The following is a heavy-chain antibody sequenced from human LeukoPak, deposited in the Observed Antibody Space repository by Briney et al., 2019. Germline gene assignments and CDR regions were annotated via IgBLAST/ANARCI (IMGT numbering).Heavy chain of an antibody. CDR2: IYYSGST. CDR1: GGSISSYY. V-gene: IGHV4-59*01. J-gene: IGHJ4*02. CDR3: ARGKWEPRFDS. D-gene: IGHD1-26*01. Sequence: SETLSLTCTVSGGSISSYYWSWIRQPPGKGLEWIGYIYYSGSTNYNPSLKSRVTISVDTSKNQFSLKLSSVTAADTAVYYCARGKWEPRFDSWGQGTLVTVSS.